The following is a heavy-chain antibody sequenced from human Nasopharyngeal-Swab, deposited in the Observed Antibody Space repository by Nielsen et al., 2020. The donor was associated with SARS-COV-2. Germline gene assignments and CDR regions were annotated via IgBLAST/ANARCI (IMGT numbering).Heavy chain of an antibody. D-gene: IGHD3-3*01. CDR2: ISSSSSYI. Sequence: GGSMRLSCAASGFTFNNYNFNWVRQAPGKGLEWVSSISSSSSYIYYADSVKGRFTISRDNAKNSLYLQMNSLRAEDTAVYYCARDGLDYDFWSAYFMDFWGQGTTVTVSS. CDR1: GFTFNNYN. J-gene: IGHJ6*02. V-gene: IGHV3-21*01. CDR3: ARDGLDYDFWSAYFMDF.